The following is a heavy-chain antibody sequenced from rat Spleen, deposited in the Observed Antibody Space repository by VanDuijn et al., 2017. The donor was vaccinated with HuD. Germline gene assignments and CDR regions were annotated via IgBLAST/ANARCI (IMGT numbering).Heavy chain of an antibody. D-gene: IGHD1-11*01. Sequence: QVQLKESGPGLVQPSQTLSLTCTVSGFSLTSYNVHWVRQPTGKGLEWMGIIWTGGSTDYNSALKSRLSISRDTSKCQVFLKMNSLQTEDMATCCCARYGYRGYTLDNWSQGVMVTVSS. CDR2: IWTGGST. CDR3: ARYGYRGYTLDN. CDR1: GFSLTSYN. V-gene: IGHV2-30*01. J-gene: IGHJ2*01.